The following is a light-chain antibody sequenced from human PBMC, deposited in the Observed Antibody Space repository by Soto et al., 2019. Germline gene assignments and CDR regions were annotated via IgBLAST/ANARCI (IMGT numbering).Light chain of an antibody. J-gene: IGKJ1*01. CDR2: WAS. CDR1: QSVLYSSNNKNY. CDR3: QQHYSTPQT. V-gene: IGKV4-1*01. Sequence: DIVMTQSPDSLAVSLGERATINCKSSQSVLYSSNNKNYLAWYQQKSGQPPKLLIYWASSRESGVPDRFSGSGSGTDFTLTINSLQAEDVAVYYCQQHYSTPQTFGQGTKVDIK.